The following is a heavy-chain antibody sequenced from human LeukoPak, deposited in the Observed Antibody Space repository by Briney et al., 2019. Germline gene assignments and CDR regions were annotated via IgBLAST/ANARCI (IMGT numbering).Heavy chain of an antibody. CDR2: IYPGDSDT. J-gene: IGHJ4*02. D-gene: IGHD3-16*02. Sequence: GESLQISCKGSGSTFTNSWIGWVRQLPGKGLEWMGIIYPGDSDTRYSPSFQGQVTISADKSISTAYLQWSSLKASDTAMYYCARLSDGYMDYWGQGTLVTVSS. V-gene: IGHV5-51*01. CDR3: ARLSDGYMDY. CDR1: GSTFTNSW.